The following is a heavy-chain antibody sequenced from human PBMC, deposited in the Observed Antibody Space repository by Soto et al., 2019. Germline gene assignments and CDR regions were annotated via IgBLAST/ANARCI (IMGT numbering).Heavy chain of an antibody. Sequence: PGGSLRLSCAASGFTFSNYAMSWVRQAPGKGLQWASTISGSGASTYYGDSVKGRFTLSRDNSENTLFLQMDSLRAEDTAVYYCAKGDLLTGVAHFDYWGQGTLVTVSS. CDR3: AKGDLLTGVAHFDY. D-gene: IGHD7-27*01. CDR2: ISGSGAST. V-gene: IGHV3-23*01. CDR1: GFTFSNYA. J-gene: IGHJ4*02.